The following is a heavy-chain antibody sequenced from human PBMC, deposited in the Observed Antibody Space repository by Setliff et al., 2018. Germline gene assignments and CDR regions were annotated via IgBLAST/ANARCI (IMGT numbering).Heavy chain of an antibody. V-gene: IGHV1-69*05. Sequence: ASVKVSCKASGGTFSSYGISWVRQAPGQGLEWMGGTIPIFGSTNYAQKFQDRVTIITDESTSTAYMELSSLRTEDTAVYYCARGPVDFVVVPAAAVFDFWGQGTLVTVSS. CDR2: TIPIFGST. D-gene: IGHD2-2*03. CDR1: GGTFSSYG. CDR3: ARGPVDFVVVPAAAVFDF. J-gene: IGHJ4*02.